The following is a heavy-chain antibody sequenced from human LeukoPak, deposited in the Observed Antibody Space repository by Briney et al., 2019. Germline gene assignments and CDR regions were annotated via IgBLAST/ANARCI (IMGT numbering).Heavy chain of an antibody. Sequence: GGSLRLSCAASKFFFHGYWMSWVRQAPGKGLEWVTNIKQDGSEGYYMDSVKGRFTISRDNAKNLLFLQMNSLRPDDTAVYYCARLNFWSNSYAAPFNSWGQGSLVTVSS. CDR1: KFFFHGYW. CDR2: IKQDGSEG. J-gene: IGHJ4*02. CDR3: ARLNFWSNSYAAPFNS. D-gene: IGHD3-16*01. V-gene: IGHV3-7*01.